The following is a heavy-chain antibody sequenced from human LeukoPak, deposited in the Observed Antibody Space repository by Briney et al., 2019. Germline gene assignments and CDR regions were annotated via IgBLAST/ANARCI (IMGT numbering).Heavy chain of an antibody. CDR3: AKGRHQSSSWGDAFDI. D-gene: IGHD6-13*01. Sequence: GGSLRLSCAASGLPFSSYAMHWVRQAPGKGLEWVALISYDGSNEHYADSVKGRFTISRDNSKNTLYLQMNSLRAEDTAVYYCAKGRHQSSSWGDAFDIWGQGTMVTVSS. V-gene: IGHV3-30*18. J-gene: IGHJ3*02. CDR2: ISYDGSNE. CDR1: GLPFSSYA.